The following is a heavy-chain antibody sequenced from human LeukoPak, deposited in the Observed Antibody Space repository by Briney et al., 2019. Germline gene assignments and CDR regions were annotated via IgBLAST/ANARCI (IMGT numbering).Heavy chain of an antibody. V-gene: IGHV3-7*01. J-gene: IGHJ6*03. CDR2: IKQDGSEK. Sequence: PGGSLRLSCAASGFTFSSYWMSWVRQAAGKGVGWVANIKQDGSEKYYVDSVKGRFTISRDNAKNSLYLQMNSLRAEDTAVYYCARELGRYYMDVWGKGTTVTVSS. CDR3: ARELGRYYMDV. CDR1: GFTFSSYW.